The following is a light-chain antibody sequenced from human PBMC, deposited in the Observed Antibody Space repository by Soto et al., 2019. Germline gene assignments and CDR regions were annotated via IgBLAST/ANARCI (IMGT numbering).Light chain of an antibody. V-gene: IGKV3-20*01. CDR3: QQYGSSPPWT. CDR1: QSVSSSF. Sequence: EIVLTQSPGTLSLSPGERATLSCRASQSVSSSFLAWYQQKPGQAPRLLIYGASSRATGIPDRFSGSGSGKDFTLTIRRLEPEDFAVYYCQQYGSSPPWTFGQGTKVEIK. J-gene: IGKJ1*01. CDR2: GAS.